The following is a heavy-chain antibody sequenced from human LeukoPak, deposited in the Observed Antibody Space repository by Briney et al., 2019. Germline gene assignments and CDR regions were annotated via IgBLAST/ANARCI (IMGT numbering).Heavy chain of an antibody. V-gene: IGHV4-39*01. Sequence: PSETLSLTCTVSGGSISSSSYYWGWIRQPPGKGLEWIGNIYYSGSTYCNPSLKSRVTISVDTSKNQFSLKLSAVTAADTAVYYCASVRRGFGESSKYYSYYYMDVWGNGTTVTISS. D-gene: IGHD3-10*01. CDR1: GGSISSSSYY. J-gene: IGHJ6*03. CDR2: IYYSGST. CDR3: ASVRRGFGESSKYYSYYYMDV.